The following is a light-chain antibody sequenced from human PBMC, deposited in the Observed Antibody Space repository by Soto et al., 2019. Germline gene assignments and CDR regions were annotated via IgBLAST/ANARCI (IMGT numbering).Light chain of an antibody. CDR2: ATS. Sequence: ETLMTQSPGTLSVSLGERATLSCGASQSVSIHLAWYQQKPGQAPRLLIYATSTRATGIPARFSGSGSGTEFTLTISSLQSEDFAVYYCQHYDAWPLTFGGGTKVDIK. CDR3: QHYDAWPLT. J-gene: IGKJ4*01. CDR1: QSVSIH. V-gene: IGKV3-15*01.